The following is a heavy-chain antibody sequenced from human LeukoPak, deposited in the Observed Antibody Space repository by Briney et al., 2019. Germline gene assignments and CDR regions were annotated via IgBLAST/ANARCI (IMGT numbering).Heavy chain of an antibody. CDR2: ISRSSSTK. D-gene: IGHD1-1*01. CDR3: VRVTGRWGRD. Sequence: GGSLRLSCAGSGFLFSTYGMNWVRQAPGKGLEWVAHISRSSSTKYYADSVKGRFSISRDDAKNSLYLQMNSLRAEDTAVYYCVRVTGRWGRDWGQGTLVTVSS. V-gene: IGHV3-48*01. J-gene: IGHJ4*02. CDR1: GFLFSTYG.